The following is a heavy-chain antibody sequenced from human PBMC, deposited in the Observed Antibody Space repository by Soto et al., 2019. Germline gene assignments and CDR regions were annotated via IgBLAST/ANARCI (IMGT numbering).Heavy chain of an antibody. CDR1: GCTFSSYA. V-gene: IGHV3-23*01. CDR2: ISGSGGST. J-gene: IGHJ6*02. D-gene: IGHD6-13*01. CDR3: AKVGYSSSSFGMDV. Sequence: EVQLLESGGGLVQPGGSLRLSCAASGCTFSSYAMSWVRQAPGKGLEWVSAISGSGGSTYYADSVKGRFTISRDNSKNTLYLQMNSLRAEDTAVYYCAKVGYSSSSFGMDVWGQGTTVTVSS.